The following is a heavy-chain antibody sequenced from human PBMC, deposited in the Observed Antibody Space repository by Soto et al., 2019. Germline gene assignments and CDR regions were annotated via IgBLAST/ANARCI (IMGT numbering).Heavy chain of an antibody. J-gene: IGHJ6*02. D-gene: IGHD3-22*01. V-gene: IGHV1-18*04. CDR2: ISAYNGNT. CDR3: ARGGYYDSSGTYYYYYGMDV. Sequence: ASVKVSCKASGYTFTSYYMHWVRQAPGQGLEWMGWISAYNGNTNYAQKLQGRVTMTTDTSTSTAYMELRSLRSDDTAVYYCARGGYYDSSGTYYYYYGMDVWGQGTTVTVSS. CDR1: GYTFTSYY.